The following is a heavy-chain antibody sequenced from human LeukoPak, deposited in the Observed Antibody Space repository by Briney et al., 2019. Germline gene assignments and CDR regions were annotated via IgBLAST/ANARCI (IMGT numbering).Heavy chain of an antibody. Sequence: GGSLRLSCAASGFTFSSYWMSWVRQAPGKGLEWVANIKQDGSEKYYVDSVKGRFTISRDNAKNSLYLQMNSLRAEDTAVYYCASRYSSSWYYYYYNMDVWGKGTTVTVSS. V-gene: IGHV3-7*01. J-gene: IGHJ6*03. CDR2: IKQDGSEK. CDR1: GFTFSSYW. CDR3: ASRYSSSWYYYYYNMDV. D-gene: IGHD6-13*01.